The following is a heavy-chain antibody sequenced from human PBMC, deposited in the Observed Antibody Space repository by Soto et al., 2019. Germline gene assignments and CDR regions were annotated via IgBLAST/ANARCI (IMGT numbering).Heavy chain of an antibody. CDR3: ASPSLGAFDV. Sequence: SETLSLTCTVSGGSISSSPYYWGWIRQPPGKGLEWIGSIYYSGSTHYNSSLKSRVTISVDTSKNHFSLRLSSATAADTAVYYCASPSLGAFDVWGQGTMVTVSS. CDR1: GGSISSSPYY. CDR2: IYYSGST. J-gene: IGHJ3*01. D-gene: IGHD1-26*01. V-gene: IGHV4-39*02.